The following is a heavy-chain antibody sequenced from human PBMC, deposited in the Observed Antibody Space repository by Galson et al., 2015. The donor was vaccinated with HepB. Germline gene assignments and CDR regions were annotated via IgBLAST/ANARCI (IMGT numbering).Heavy chain of an antibody. CDR3: ARVLGIAVAGNDY. Sequence: SLRLSCAAPGFTFDDYGMSWVRQAPGKGLEWVSGINWNGGSTGYADSVKGRFTISRDNAKNSLYLQMNSLRAEDTALYYCARVLGIAVAGNDYWGQGTLVTVSS. V-gene: IGHV3-20*04. CDR2: INWNGGST. D-gene: IGHD6-19*01. CDR1: GFTFDDYG. J-gene: IGHJ4*02.